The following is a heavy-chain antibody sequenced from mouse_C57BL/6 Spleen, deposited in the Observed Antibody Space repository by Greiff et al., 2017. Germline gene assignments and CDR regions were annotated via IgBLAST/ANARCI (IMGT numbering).Heavy chain of an antibody. CDR2: IWGDGST. CDR1: GFSLTSYG. V-gene: IGHV2-3*01. D-gene: IGHD1-1*01. CDR3: AKTAVYYYGSSPYWYFDV. Sequence: QVQLKQSGPGLVAPSQSLSITCTVSGFSLTSYGVSWVRQPPGTGLEWLGVIWGDGSTNYHSALISRLSISKDNSKSQVFLKLNSLQTDDTATYYCAKTAVYYYGSSPYWYFDVWGTGTTVTVSS. J-gene: IGHJ1*03.